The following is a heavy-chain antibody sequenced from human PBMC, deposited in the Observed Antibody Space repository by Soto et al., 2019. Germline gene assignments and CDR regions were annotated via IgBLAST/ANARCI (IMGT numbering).Heavy chain of an antibody. Sequence: AGSLRLSCAASGFTFSSYSMNWVRQAPGKGLEWVSYISSSSSTIYYADSVKGRFTISRDNAKNSLYLQMNSLRAEDTAVYYCASLNDYSIFYMDVWGKGTTVTVSS. CDR2: ISSSSSTI. D-gene: IGHD2-15*01. CDR3: ASLNDYSIFYMDV. J-gene: IGHJ6*03. CDR1: GFTFSSYS. V-gene: IGHV3-48*01.